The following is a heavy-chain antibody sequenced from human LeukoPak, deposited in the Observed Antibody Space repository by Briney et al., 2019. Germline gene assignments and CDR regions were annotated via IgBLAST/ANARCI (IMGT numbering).Heavy chain of an antibody. V-gene: IGHV4-59*01. CDR3: ARGHSDGWYPYIDY. J-gene: IGHJ4*02. Sequence: SETLSLTCTVSGGSISRYYCSWLRQPPGKGLEWIGYMYSSGSPYYNPSFKSRVTISVDSSKNQFSLKLISATAADTAVYYCARGHSDGWYPYIDYWGQGSLVTVSS. CDR2: MYSSGSP. CDR1: GGSISRYY. D-gene: IGHD6-19*01.